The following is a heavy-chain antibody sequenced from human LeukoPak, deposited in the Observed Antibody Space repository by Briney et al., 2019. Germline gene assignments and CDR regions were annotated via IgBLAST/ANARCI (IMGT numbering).Heavy chain of an antibody. Sequence: GGSLRLSCAASGFTFSSYSMNWVRQAPGKGLEWVSSISSSSSYIYYADSVKGRFTISRENAKKSLYLQMNGLRAEDTAVYYCARDLSRGKPHAFDIWGQGTMVTVSS. CDR3: ARDLSRGKPHAFDI. CDR2: ISSSSSYI. J-gene: IGHJ3*02. CDR1: GFTFSSYS. V-gene: IGHV3-21*01. D-gene: IGHD1-14*01.